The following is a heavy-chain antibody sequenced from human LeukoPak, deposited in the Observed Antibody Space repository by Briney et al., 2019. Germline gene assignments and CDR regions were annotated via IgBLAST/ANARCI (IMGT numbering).Heavy chain of an antibody. CDR1: RFTFSNSW. V-gene: IGHV3-7*01. CDR3: AAANYFDY. J-gene: IGHJ4*02. CDR2: IKPDGSEK. Sequence: GGSLRLSCAVSRFTFSNSWMSWVRQAPGKGLEWVATIKPDGSEKYYVDSVKGRFTISRDNAKNSLYLQMSSLRAGDTAVYYCAAANYFDYWGQGTLVTVSS.